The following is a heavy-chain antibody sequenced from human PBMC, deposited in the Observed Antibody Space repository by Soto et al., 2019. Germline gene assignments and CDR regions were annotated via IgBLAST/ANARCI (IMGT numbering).Heavy chain of an antibody. CDR2: ISYDGSNK. CDR3: AKVGWFGEWYAFDI. D-gene: IGHD3-10*01. V-gene: IGHV3-30*18. CDR1: GVTFSSYG. Sequence: PGGFLRLSCAASGVTFSSYGMHWVRQAPGKGLEWVAVISYDGSNKYYADSVKGRFTISRDNSKNTLYLQMNSLRAEDTAVYYCAKVGWFGEWYAFDIWGQGTMVTVSS. J-gene: IGHJ3*02.